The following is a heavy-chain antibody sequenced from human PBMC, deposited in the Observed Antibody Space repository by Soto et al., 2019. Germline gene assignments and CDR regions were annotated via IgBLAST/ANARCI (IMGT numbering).Heavy chain of an antibody. CDR3: ARSVFP. CDR2: IYYSGST. Sequence: QVQLQESGPGLVKPSQTLSLTCTVSGGSISSGGYYWSWIRQPPGTGLEWLGYIYYSGSTYYNPALQSRVTISVETSKNQFSLKLSSVTAADTAGYYCARSVFPWGRGTLVTFSS. V-gene: IGHV4-31*03. J-gene: IGHJ5*02. CDR1: GGSISSGGYY.